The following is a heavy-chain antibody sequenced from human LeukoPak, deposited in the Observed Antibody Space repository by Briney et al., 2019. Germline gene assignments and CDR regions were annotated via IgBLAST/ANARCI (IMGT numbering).Heavy chain of an antibody. CDR1: GFTVSNAG. Sequence: GGCLSPALSVSGFTVSNAGASWVRQAPGKGLEWVGRIKSKTDGGTTDYAAPVKGRSTISRDDTKTTLYLQMNSLKTEDIAVYYCATEYYGADTYWGERTLVTVSS. CDR3: ATEYYGADTY. D-gene: IGHD4-17*01. CDR2: IKSKTDGGTT. J-gene: IGHJ4*02. V-gene: IGHV3-15*01.